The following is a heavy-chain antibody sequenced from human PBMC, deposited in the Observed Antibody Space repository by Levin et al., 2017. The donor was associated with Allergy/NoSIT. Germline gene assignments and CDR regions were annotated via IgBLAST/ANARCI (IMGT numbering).Heavy chain of an antibody. CDR1: GFTFSSYD. CDR3: ARVGLLWFGELSPRSYWYFDL. J-gene: IGHJ2*01. D-gene: IGHD3-10*01. V-gene: IGHV3-13*04. CDR2: IGTAGDT. Sequence: AGGSLRLSCAASGFTFSSYDMHWVRQATGKGLEWVSAIGTAGDTYYPGSVKGRFTISRENAKNSLYLQMNSLRAGDTAVYYCARVGLLWFGELSPRSYWYFDLWGRGTLVTVSS.